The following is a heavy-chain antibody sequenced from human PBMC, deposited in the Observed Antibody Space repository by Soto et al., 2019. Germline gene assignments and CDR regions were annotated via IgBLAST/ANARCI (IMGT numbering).Heavy chain of an antibody. Sequence: TLSLTCTVSGGSISSGDYYWSWIRQPPGKALEWLALIYWDDDKRYSPSLKSRLTITKDTSKNRVVLTMTNMDPVDTATYYCAHGPAGVHTILDYWGQGTLVTVSS. D-gene: IGHD3-3*01. J-gene: IGHJ4*02. CDR1: GGSISSGDYY. CDR3: AHGPAGVHTILDY. V-gene: IGHV2-5*08. CDR2: IYWDDDK.